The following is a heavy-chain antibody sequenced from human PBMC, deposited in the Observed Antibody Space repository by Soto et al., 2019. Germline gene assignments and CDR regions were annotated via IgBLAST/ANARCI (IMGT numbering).Heavy chain of an antibody. J-gene: IGHJ6*02. V-gene: IGHV1-69*06. CDR2: IIPIFGTA. CDR1: GGTFSSYA. CDR3: AMMETYDLNSGDYYYGMDV. Sequence: QVQLVQSGAEVKKPGSSVKVSCKASGGTFSSYAISWVRQAPGQGLEWMGGIIPIFGTANYAQKFQGRVTITADKSTGTAYMELSSLRSEDTAVYYCAMMETYDLNSGDYYYGMDVWGQGTTVTVSS. D-gene: IGHD3-3*01.